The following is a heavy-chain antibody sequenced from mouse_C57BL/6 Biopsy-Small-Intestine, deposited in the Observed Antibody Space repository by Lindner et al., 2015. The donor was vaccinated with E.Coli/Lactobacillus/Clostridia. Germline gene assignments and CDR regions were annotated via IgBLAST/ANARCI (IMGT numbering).Heavy chain of an antibody. J-gene: IGHJ3*01. CDR2: IYPRSGNT. CDR3: ARSFYDYGRAWFAY. D-gene: IGHD2-4*01. Sequence: VQLQESGAELARPGASVKLSCKASGYTFTSYGISWVKQRTGQGLEWIGEIYPRSGNTYYNEKFKGKATLTADKSSSTAYMELRRLTSEDSAVYFCARSFYDYGRAWFAYWGQGTLVTVSA. V-gene: IGHV1-81*01. CDR1: GYTFTSYG.